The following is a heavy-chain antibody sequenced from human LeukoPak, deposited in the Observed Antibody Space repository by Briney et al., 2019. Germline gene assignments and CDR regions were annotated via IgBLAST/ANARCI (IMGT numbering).Heavy chain of an antibody. J-gene: IGHJ3*02. CDR2: ISAYNGNT. V-gene: IGHV1-18*01. Sequence: WASVKVSCKASGYTFTSYGISWVRQAPGQGLEWMGWISAYNGNTNYAQKLQGRVTMTTDTSTSTAYMELRSLRSDDTAVYYCAKGSLSIVVVPAARGDAFDIWGQGTMVTVSS. CDR3: AKGSLSIVVVPAARGDAFDI. CDR1: GYTFTSYG. D-gene: IGHD2-2*01.